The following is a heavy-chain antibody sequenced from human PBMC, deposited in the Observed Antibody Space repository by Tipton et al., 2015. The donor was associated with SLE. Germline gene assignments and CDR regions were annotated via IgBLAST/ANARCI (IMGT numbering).Heavy chain of an antibody. CDR3: AREAADGTEYFDY. Sequence: GSLRLSCAASGFTFSNFVMNWVRQAPGKGLEWVSSIDGSTDIYYADSVKGRFTTTRDNARNSMYLQMNSLRAEDTAVYYCAREAADGTEYFDYWGQGTLVTVSS. J-gene: IGHJ4*02. CDR2: IDGSTDI. D-gene: IGHD6-13*01. V-gene: IGHV3-69-1*01. CDR1: GFTFSNFV.